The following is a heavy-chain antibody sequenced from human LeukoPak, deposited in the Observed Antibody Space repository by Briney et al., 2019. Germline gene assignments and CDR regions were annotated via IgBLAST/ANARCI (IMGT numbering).Heavy chain of an antibody. J-gene: IGHJ4*02. V-gene: IGHV4-39*01. D-gene: IGHD1-1*01. CDR3: ASGLRTTGTTTFDY. CDR2: IYYSGST. Sequence: SETLSLTCTVSGGSISSSSYYWGWIRQPPGKGLEWIGSIYYSGSTYYNPSLKSRVTISVDTSKNQFSLKLSSVTAADTAVYYCASGLRTTGTTTFDYWGQGTLATVSS. CDR1: GGSISSSSYY.